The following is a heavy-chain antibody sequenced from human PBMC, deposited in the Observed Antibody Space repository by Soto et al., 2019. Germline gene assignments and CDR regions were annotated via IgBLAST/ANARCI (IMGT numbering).Heavy chain of an antibody. D-gene: IGHD3-16*02. CDR2: IKQDGSEK. J-gene: IGHJ3*02. V-gene: IGHV3-7*01. CDR3: ARITYYDYIWGSYRYSARGADAFDI. Sequence: GGSLRLSCAASGFTFSSYWMSWVRQAPGKGLEWVANIKQDGSEKYYVDSVKGRFTISRDNAKNSLYLQMNSLRAEDTAVYYCARITYYDYIWGSYRYSARGADAFDIWGQGTVVTVSS. CDR1: GFTFSSYW.